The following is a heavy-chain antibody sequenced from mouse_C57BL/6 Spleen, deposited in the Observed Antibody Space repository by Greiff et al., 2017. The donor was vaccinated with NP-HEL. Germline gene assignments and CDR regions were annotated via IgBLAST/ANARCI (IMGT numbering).Heavy chain of an antibody. D-gene: IGHD1-1*01. CDR2: IYPRDGST. CDR1: GYTFTSYD. Sequence: VQLQESGPELVKPGASVKLSCKASGYTFTSYDINWVKQRPGQGLEWIGWIYPRDGSTKYNEKFKGKATLTVDTSSSTAYMELHSLTSEDSAVYFCASLYYYGSMDYWGQGTSVTVSS. V-gene: IGHV1-85*01. CDR3: ASLYYYGSMDY. J-gene: IGHJ4*01.